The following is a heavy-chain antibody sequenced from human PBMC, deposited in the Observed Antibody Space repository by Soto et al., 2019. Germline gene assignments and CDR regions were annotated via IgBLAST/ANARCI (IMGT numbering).Heavy chain of an antibody. Sequence: LRLSCAASGFTFSTWWMDWVRQTPGEGLEWVANINQDGSEKNYVDSVKGRFTISRDNAKNSLYLQMSSLTAEDSALYYCSRSLNSWGQGTLVTVSS. CDR2: INQDGSEK. CDR1: GFTFSTWW. J-gene: IGHJ4*02. V-gene: IGHV3-7*01. CDR3: SRSLNS.